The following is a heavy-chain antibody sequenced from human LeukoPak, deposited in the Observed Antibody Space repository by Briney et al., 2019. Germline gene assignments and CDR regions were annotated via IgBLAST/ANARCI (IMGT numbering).Heavy chain of an antibody. CDR3: GHRYDYRDH. V-gene: IGHV2-5*02. CDR1: GFSLTSRAVA. J-gene: IGHJ4*02. Sequence: SGPTLVQPRQALTLTCTFSGFSLTSRAVAVGWIRQAPGKALEWLWIIYGDDDKRYSSSLKSRLTITKDTSKNQVVLTMTNMDPVDTATYYCGHRYDYRDHWGEGTLVTVSS. CDR2: IYGDDDK. D-gene: IGHD4-11*01.